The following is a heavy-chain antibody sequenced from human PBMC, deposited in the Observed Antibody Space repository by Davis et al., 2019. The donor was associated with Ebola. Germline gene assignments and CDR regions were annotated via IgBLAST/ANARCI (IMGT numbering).Heavy chain of an antibody. CDR3: AAMGNSGVGYFDY. V-gene: IGHV3-21*06. J-gene: IGHJ4*02. D-gene: IGHD4-23*01. CDR1: GFTFTSYS. CDR2: ISSNSSYI. Sequence: GESLKIPCAASGFTFTSYSMNWVRQAPGKGLEWVSSISSNSSYIYYADSVKGRFTISRDNAKNSLYLQMNSLRAEDTAVYYCAAMGNSGVGYFDYWGQGTLVTVSS.